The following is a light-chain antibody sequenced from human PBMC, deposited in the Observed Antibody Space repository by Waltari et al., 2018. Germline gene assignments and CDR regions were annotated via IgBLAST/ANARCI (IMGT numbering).Light chain of an antibody. CDR3: QQYSNWPPT. V-gene: IGKV3-11*01. Sequence: ESVLTQSAATLSLSPGERASLSCRASQRLGNFLAWYQQKPGQAPRLLVYDASKRATGVPVRFSGRGSGTDFTLTISNLEPEDFAVYVCQQYSNWPPTSGGGTTVEIK. J-gene: IGKJ4*01. CDR1: QRLGNF. CDR2: DAS.